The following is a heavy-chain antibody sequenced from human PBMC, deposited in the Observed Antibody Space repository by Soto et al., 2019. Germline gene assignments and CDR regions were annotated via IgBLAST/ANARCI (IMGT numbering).Heavy chain of an antibody. V-gene: IGHV3-15*01. CDR1: GFTFRNAW. CDR3: TTRLYYSDSSGHPRDVAY. J-gene: IGHJ4*02. D-gene: IGHD3-22*01. CDR2: IKREADGGTA. Sequence: EVQLVESGGGLVKPGGSLTLSCTASGFTFRNAWMSWVRKSPGRGLEWVGRIKREADGGTADYAAPVKGRDTISRDDSKNTLFLQMSSLKPEDTAVYFCTTRLYYSDSSGHPRDVAYWGQGTLVTVSS.